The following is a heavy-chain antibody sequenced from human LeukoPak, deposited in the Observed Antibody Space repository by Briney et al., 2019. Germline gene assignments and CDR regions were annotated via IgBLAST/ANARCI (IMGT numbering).Heavy chain of an antibody. CDR3: VRAAPRDCSPASCSLFDT. V-gene: IGHV3-23*01. Sequence: GGSLRLSCAGSGFTFNNYARSWVRRAPRKGLEWVSTIMIGGDGKHYADSVKGRFTISRDRSESTLYLQMNGLRADDTAVYYCVRAAPRDCSPASCSLFDTWGQGTLVTVSS. J-gene: IGHJ4*02. CDR1: GFTFNNYA. CDR2: IMIGGDGK. D-gene: IGHD2-2*01.